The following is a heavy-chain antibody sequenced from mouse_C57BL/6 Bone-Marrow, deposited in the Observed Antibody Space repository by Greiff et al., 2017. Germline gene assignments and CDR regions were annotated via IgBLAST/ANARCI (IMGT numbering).Heavy chain of an antibody. CDR3: ARGYYAMDY. CDR2: ISNLAYSI. V-gene: IGHV5-15*01. CDR1: GFTFSDYG. Sequence: EVNLVESGGGLVQPGGSLKLSCAASGFTFSDYGMAWVRQAPRKGPEWVAFISNLAYSIYYADTVTGRFTISRENAKNTLYLEMSSLRSEDTAMYYCARGYYAMDYWGQGTSVTVSS. J-gene: IGHJ4*01.